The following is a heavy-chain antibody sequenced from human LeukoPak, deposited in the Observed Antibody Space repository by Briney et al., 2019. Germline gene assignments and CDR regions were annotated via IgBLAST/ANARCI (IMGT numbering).Heavy chain of an antibody. CDR3: AGGITIFGVVIPAYGMDV. CDR2: IYYNGST. J-gene: IGHJ6*02. D-gene: IGHD3-3*01. CDR1: GGSISSYY. V-gene: IGHV4-59*06. Sequence: SETLSLTCTVSGGSISSYYWSWIRQHPGKGLEWVGYIYYNGSTYYNPSLKSRVTISVDTSNNQFSLKLSSVTAADTAVYYCAGGITIFGVVIPAYGMDVWGQGTTVTVSS.